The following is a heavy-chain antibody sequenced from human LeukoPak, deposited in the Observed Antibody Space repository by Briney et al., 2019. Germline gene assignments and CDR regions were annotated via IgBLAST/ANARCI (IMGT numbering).Heavy chain of an antibody. V-gene: IGHV3-69-1*01. CDR2: IGANSAI. D-gene: IGHD3-10*01. J-gene: IGHJ4*02. Sequence: GGSLRLSCAASGFTVSSNYMSWVRQAPGKGLEWVSYIGANSAIFYADSVKGRFTISRDNAKNSLYLQMNSLRAEDTAVYYCVGLGENYWGQGTLVTVSS. CDR3: VGLGENY. CDR1: GFTVSSNY.